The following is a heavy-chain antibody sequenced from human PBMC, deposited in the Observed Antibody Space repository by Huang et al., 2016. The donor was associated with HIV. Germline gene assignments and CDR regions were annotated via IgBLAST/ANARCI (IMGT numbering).Heavy chain of an antibody. D-gene: IGHD3-3*01. V-gene: IGHV4-39*02. CDR3: ARTGVAVSDDPEYFQH. J-gene: IGHJ1*01. Sequence: LQESGPGLVGPSETLSLTCAVSGDSINGNTFYWGWIRRPPGKALEWIGSIYYSGSTYYNPALKRRASIAVDASKNRIFLHLRSVTAADTGVYYCARTGVAVSDDPEYFQHWGQGALVTIS. CDR1: GDSINGNTFY. CDR2: IYYSGST.